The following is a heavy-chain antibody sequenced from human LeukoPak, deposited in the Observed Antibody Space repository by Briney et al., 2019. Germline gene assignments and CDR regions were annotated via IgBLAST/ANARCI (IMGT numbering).Heavy chain of an antibody. CDR3: AREYCSTTRCYMADY. Sequence: ASVKVSCKASGYTFTSYCLHWVRQAPGQGLEWMGIINPSGGSTSYAQKLQGRVTMTTDTSTSTAYMEMRSLRSDDTAVYYCAREYCSTTRCYMADYWGQGTLVTVSS. J-gene: IGHJ4*02. D-gene: IGHD2-2*01. CDR2: INPSGGST. CDR1: GYTFTSYC. V-gene: IGHV1-46*01.